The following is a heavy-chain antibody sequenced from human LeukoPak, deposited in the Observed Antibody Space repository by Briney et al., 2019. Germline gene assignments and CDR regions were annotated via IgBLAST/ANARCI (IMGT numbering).Heavy chain of an antibody. D-gene: IGHD3-3*01. CDR3: TTRSGDFWSGFVN. J-gene: IGHJ4*02. CDR2: FDPEEAKM. Sequence: ASVKVSCKVSGNSLSELSIQWVRQARGKELECMGGFDPEEAKMVYAQNFQGRVTMTEDTSTQTAYMELSGLTSDDTAVYYCTTRSGDFWSGFVNWGQGTLVTVSS. CDR1: GNSLSELS. V-gene: IGHV1-24*01.